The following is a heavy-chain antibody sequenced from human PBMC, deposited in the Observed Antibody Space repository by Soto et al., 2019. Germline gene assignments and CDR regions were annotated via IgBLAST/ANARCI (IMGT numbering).Heavy chain of an antibody. V-gene: IGHV3-33*01. J-gene: IGHJ5*02. CDR2: IWYDGSNK. D-gene: IGHD5-12*01. CDR1: GFTFSSYG. CDR3: ARGGDIVATMVVST. Sequence: GGSLRLSCAASGFTFSSYGMHWVRQAPGKGLEWVAVIWYDGSNKYYADSVKGRFTISRDNSKNTLYLQMNSLRAEDTAVYYCARGGDIVATMVVSTWGQGTLVTVSS.